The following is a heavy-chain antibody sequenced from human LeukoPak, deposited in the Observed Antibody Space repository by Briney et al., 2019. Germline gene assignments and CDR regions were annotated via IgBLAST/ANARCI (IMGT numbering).Heavy chain of an antibody. CDR3: ARQSAARLDAMVRGVTISEIDY. D-gene: IGHD3-10*01. Sequence: SGTLSLTCAVSGGSISSSNWWSWVRQPSGKGLEWIGEIYHSGSTNYNPSLKSRVTISVDTSKNQFSLKLSSVTAADTAVYYCARQSAARLDAMVRGVTISEIDYWGQGTLVTVSS. J-gene: IGHJ4*02. V-gene: IGHV4-4*02. CDR2: IYHSGST. CDR1: GGSISSSNW.